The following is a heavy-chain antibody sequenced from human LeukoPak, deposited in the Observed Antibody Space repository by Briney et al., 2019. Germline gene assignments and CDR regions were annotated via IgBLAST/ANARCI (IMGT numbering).Heavy chain of an antibody. D-gene: IGHD3-22*01. CDR2: MYSSGTT. V-gene: IGHV4-39*07. J-gene: IGHJ4*02. CDR3: ASAHSSGYFRYYFDY. CDR1: GGSISITRYY. Sequence: SETLSLTCTVSGGSISITRYYWGWIRQPPGKGLEWIASMYSSGTTYYNPSLKSRVTISVDTSKNQFSLKLSSVTAADTAVYYCASAHSSGYFRYYFDYWGQGTLVTVSS.